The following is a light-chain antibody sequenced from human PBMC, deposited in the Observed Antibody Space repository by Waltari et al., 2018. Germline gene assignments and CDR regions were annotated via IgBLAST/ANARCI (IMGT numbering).Light chain of an antibody. CDR3: QQRSNWTPHT. CDR2: DAS. J-gene: IGKJ2*01. CDR1: QSVGSS. V-gene: IGKV3-11*01. Sequence: EIVLTQSPATLSLSPGHAATLTCRASQSVGSSLAWYQQKPGQPPSLLIYDASNRATGVPARFHGSGSGTDFTLTISSLEAEDFAVYYCQQRSNWTPHTFGQGARLEIK.